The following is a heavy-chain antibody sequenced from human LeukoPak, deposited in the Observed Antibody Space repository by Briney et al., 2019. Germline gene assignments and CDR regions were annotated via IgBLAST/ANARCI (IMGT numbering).Heavy chain of an antibody. Sequence: ASVKVSCKASGYTFTSYGISWVRQAPGQGLEWMGWISPYNGNTNYAQKLQGRVTMTTDTSTSTAYMELRSLRSDDTAVYYCARTPRGAVAGTVRTNWFDPWGQGTLVTVSS. CDR2: ISPYNGNT. J-gene: IGHJ5*02. V-gene: IGHV1-18*01. D-gene: IGHD6-19*01. CDR1: GYTFTSYG. CDR3: ARTPRGAVAGTVRTNWFDP.